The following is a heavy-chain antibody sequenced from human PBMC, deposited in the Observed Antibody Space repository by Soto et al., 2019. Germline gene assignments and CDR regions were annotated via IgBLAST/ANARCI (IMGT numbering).Heavy chain of an antibody. Sequence: EVQMLESGGGLVQPGGSLRLSCAASGFTFSSYALTWVRQAPGKGLEWVSSITGSGDYTRYTDSVKGRFTITRDNAKNPLFLQMKRLSADDTAIYDCGKDPIGDYFGAFDFWGQGTRVTASS. CDR1: GFTFSSYA. CDR2: ITGSGDYT. D-gene: IGHD4-17*01. J-gene: IGHJ3*01. CDR3: GKDPIGDYFGAFDF. V-gene: IGHV3-23*01.